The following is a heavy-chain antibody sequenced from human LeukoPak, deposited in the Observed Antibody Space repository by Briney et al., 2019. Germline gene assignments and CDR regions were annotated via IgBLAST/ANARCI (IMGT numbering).Heavy chain of an antibody. CDR2: INPSGGTT. J-gene: IGHJ5*02. D-gene: IGHD3-10*01. Sequence: ASLKVSCKASGYTFTNYYMHWVRQAPGKGLEWMGVINPSGGTTGYAQKFQGRVTMTRDTSTSTVYMELSSLRAEDTAVYYCARAFGSGSYHNRDHWGQGTPVTVSS. V-gene: IGHV1-46*01. CDR3: ARAFGSGSYHNRDH. CDR1: GYTFTNYY.